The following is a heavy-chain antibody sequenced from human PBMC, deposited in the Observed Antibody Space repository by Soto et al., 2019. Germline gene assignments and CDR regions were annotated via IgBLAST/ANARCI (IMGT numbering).Heavy chain of an antibody. Sequence: SETLSLTCTVSGGSISSGGYYWSWIRQHPGKGLEWIGYIYYSGSTYYNPSLKSRVTISVDTSKNQFSLKLSSVTAADTAVYYCARTTVTTYLFDPWGQGTLVTVSS. CDR2: IYYSGST. D-gene: IGHD4-17*01. CDR3: ARTTVTTYLFDP. J-gene: IGHJ5*02. V-gene: IGHV4-31*03. CDR1: GGSISSGGYY.